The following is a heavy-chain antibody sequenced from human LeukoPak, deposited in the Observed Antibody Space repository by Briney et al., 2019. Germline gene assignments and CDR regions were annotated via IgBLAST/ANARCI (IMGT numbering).Heavy chain of an antibody. CDR3: AREWGLHGDYSYWYFDL. CDR1: GGSISSGDYY. CDR2: IYYSGST. Sequence: SQTLSLTCTVSGGSISSGDYYWSWIRQPPGKGLEWLGYIYYSGSTYYNPSLKSRVTISVDTSKNQFSLKLSSVTAADTAVYYCAREWGLHGDYSYWYFDLWGRGTLVTGSS. J-gene: IGHJ2*01. V-gene: IGHV4-30-4*01. D-gene: IGHD4-17*01.